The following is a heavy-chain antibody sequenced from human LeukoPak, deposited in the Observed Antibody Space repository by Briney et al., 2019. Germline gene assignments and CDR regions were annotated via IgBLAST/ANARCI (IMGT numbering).Heavy chain of an antibody. V-gene: IGHV4-34*01. Sequence: PSETLSLTCAVYGGSFSGYYWSWIRQPPGKGLEWIGEINHSGSTNYNPSLKSRVTISVDTSKNQFSLKLSSVTAADTAVYYRARRTQYYDILTGYYTDPWGQGTLVTVSS. CDR1: GGSFSGYY. CDR2: INHSGST. J-gene: IGHJ5*02. D-gene: IGHD3-9*01. CDR3: ARRTQYYDILTGYYTDP.